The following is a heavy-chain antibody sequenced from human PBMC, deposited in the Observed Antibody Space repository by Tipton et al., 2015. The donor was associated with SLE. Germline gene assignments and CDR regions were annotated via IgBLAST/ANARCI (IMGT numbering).Heavy chain of an antibody. CDR1: GGSFSGYY. J-gene: IGHJ4*02. CDR2: INHSGST. V-gene: IGHV4-34*01. D-gene: IGHD6-19*01. Sequence: TLSLTCAVYGGSFSGYYGSWIRQPPGKGLEWIGEINHSGSTNYNPSLKSRVTISVDTSKNQFSLKLSSVTAADTAVYYCARGISSGWWNYWCQGNLVTVSS. CDR3: ARGISSGWWNY.